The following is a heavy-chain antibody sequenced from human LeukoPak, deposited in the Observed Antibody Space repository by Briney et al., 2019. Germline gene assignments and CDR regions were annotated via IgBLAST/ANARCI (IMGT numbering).Heavy chain of an antibody. CDR2: ISGSNGNT. D-gene: IGHD1-7*01. J-gene: IGHJ5*02. V-gene: IGHV1-18*01. Sequence: ASVKVSCKASGYTFTSYGVSWVRQAPGQGLEWMGWISGSNGNTNNAQKVQGRVTMTTDTSTSTAYMELRSLRSDDTAVYYCASARGSYNWNYHWFDPWGQGTLVTASS. CDR3: ASARGSYNWNYHWFDP. CDR1: GYTFTSYG.